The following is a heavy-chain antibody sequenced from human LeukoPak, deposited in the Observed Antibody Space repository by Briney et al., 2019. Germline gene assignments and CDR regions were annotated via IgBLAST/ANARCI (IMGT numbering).Heavy chain of an antibody. Sequence: SETLSLTCTVSGYSISSGLYWGWIRQPPGKGLECIGTIYHSGSTYYNPSLKSRVTISLDMSKNQFSLKLNSVTAADTAVYYCAKSNGYGLVDIWGQGTMVTVSS. CDR3: AKSNGYGLVDI. D-gene: IGHD3-10*01. V-gene: IGHV4-38-2*02. J-gene: IGHJ3*02. CDR2: IYHSGST. CDR1: GYSISSGLY.